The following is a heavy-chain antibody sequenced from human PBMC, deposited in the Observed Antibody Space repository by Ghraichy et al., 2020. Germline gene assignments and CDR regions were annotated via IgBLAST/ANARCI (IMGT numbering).Heavy chain of an antibody. CDR2: IIPIFGTV. J-gene: IGHJ6*02. V-gene: IGHV1-69*01. Sequence: GIIPIFGTVNYAQKFQGRVTIAADESTSTAYMALSSLRSEDTAVYYWARCTYDILTGYFYYYGMDVWGQGTTVTVSS. D-gene: IGHD3-9*01. CDR3: ARCTYDILTGYFYYYGMDV.